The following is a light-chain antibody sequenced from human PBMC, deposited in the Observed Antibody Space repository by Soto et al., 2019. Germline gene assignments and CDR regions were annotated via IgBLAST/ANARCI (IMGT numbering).Light chain of an antibody. CDR2: AAS. J-gene: IGKJ4*01. V-gene: IGKV1-12*01. Sequence: DIQMTQSPSSVSAFVGDRVAITCRASQDITRWLAWYQKKPGEAPRLLIYAASSLYSGVPTRFSGSGTGTEFTLTITSLHPEDSAIYYCQQVKGFPLIFGGGTKV. CDR3: QQVKGFPLI. CDR1: QDITRW.